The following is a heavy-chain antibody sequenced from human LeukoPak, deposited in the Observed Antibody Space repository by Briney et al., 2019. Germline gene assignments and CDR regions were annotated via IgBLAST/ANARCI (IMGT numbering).Heavy chain of an antibody. V-gene: IGHV4-39*07. Sequence: SETLSLTCTVSGGSISSSSYYWGWIRQPPGKGLEWIGEINHSGSTNYNPSLKSRVTISVDTSKNQFSLKLSSVTAADTAVYYCARAGRARRDGIAGYWGQGTLVTVSS. J-gene: IGHJ4*02. CDR3: ARAGRARRDGIAGY. CDR2: INHSGST. D-gene: IGHD6-13*01. CDR1: GGSISSSSYY.